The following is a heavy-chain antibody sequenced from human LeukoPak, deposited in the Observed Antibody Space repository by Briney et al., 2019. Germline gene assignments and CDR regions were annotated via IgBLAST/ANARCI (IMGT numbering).Heavy chain of an antibody. V-gene: IGHV3-7*04. CDR2: IKQDGSKK. CDR1: GFTFSTYW. J-gene: IGHJ4*02. D-gene: IGHD5-24*01. CDR3: TRVGYIDEGIDY. Sequence: GGSLRLSCAASGFTFSTYWMSWVRQAPGKGLEWVANIKQDGSKKSYVDSVKGRFTISRDNAKNSLYLQMNSLRAEDTAIYYCTRVGYIDEGIDYWGQGTLVTVSS.